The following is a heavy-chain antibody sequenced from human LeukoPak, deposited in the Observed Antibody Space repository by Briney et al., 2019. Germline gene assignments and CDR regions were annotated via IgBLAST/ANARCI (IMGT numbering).Heavy chain of an antibody. D-gene: IGHD5-12*01. CDR1: GFIFSNYY. Sequence: PGGSLRLSCAASGFIFSNYYMNWVRQAPGKGLEWVAHIKQDGSEKYYMDSVKGRFTISRDNAKNSLFLQMNSLRAEDTAVYHCTRGGNYCFDSWGQGSPVTVSS. CDR2: IKQDGSEK. J-gene: IGHJ4*02. V-gene: IGHV3-7*01. CDR3: TRGGNYCFDS.